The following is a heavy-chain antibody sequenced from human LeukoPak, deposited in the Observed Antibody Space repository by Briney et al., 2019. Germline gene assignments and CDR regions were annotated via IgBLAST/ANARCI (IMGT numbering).Heavy chain of an antibody. CDR2: INPNSGGT. V-gene: IGHV1-2*04. CDR3: AREMSGRIPKDTAKNAFDI. CDR1: GYTFTGYY. D-gene: IGHD5-18*01. J-gene: IGHJ3*02. Sequence: ASVKVSCKASGYTFTGYYMNWVRQAPGQGLEWMGWINPNSGGTNYAQKFQGWVAMTRDTSISTAYMELSRLRSDDTAVYYCAREMSGRIPKDTAKNAFDIWGQGTMVTVSS.